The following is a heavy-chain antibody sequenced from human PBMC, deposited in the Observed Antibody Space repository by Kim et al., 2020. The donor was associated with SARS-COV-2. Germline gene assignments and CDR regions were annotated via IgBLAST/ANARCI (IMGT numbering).Heavy chain of an antibody. CDR2: IYYSGNT. V-gene: IGHV4-59*01. J-gene: IGHJ4*02. Sequence: SETLSRTCSVSSDSIRSYYCSWIRQLPGKGLEWLGYIYYSGNTDYNPSLKSRITISWDTSKNQFSLDLTSVTGADTAVYYCARSEGRGSWHQFDYWGQG. CDR3: ARSEGRGSWHQFDY. CDR1: SDSIRSYY. D-gene: IGHD6-13*01.